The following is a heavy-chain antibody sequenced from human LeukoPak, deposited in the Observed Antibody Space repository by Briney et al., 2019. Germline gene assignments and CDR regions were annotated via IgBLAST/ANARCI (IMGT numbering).Heavy chain of an antibody. V-gene: IGHV3-48*03. D-gene: IGHD6-19*01. J-gene: IGHJ4*02. CDR2: ISSSGSTI. CDR1: GFTFSSYE. CDR3: ARVVISGWSD. Sequence: GGSLRLSCAASGFTFSSYEMNWVRQAPGEGLEWVSYISSSGSTIYYADSVKGRFTISRDNAKNSLYLQMNSLRAEDTAVYYCARVVISGWSDWGQGTLVTVSS.